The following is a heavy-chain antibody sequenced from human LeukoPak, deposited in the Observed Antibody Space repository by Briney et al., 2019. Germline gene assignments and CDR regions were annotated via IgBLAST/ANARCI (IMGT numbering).Heavy chain of an antibody. Sequence: ASVKVSCKASGYTFTSYGISWVRQAPGQGPEWMGWIGAYNGNTNYAQKLQGRVTVTTDTSTNTAFMELNSLRSDDTAVYYCARDHYGDYPGYYYYGMDVWGQGTTVTVSS. CDR2: IGAYNGNT. V-gene: IGHV1-18*01. CDR3: ARDHYGDYPGYYYYGMDV. CDR1: GYTFTSYG. J-gene: IGHJ6*02. D-gene: IGHD4-17*01.